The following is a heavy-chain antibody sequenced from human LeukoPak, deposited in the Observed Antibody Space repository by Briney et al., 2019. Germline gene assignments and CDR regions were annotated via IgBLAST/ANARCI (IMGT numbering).Heavy chain of an antibody. CDR3: ARGGYCSSTSCYDYYMDV. Sequence: GSLRLSCAASGFTFSSYSMNWVRQAPGKGLEWVSSISSSSSYIYYADSVKGRFTISRDNAENSLYLQMNSLRAEDTAVYYCARGGYCSSTSCYDYYMDVWGKGTTVTVSS. V-gene: IGHV3-21*01. D-gene: IGHD2-2*01. J-gene: IGHJ6*03. CDR2: ISSSSSYI. CDR1: GFTFSSYS.